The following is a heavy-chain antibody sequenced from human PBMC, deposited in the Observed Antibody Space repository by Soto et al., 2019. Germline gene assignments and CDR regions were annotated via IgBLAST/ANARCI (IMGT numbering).Heavy chain of an antibody. D-gene: IGHD3-22*01. J-gene: IGHJ4*02. CDR1: GFTFSSYA. V-gene: IGHV3-30-3*01. Sequence: QVQLVESGGGVVQPGRSLRLSCAASGFTFSSYAMHWVRQAPGKGLEWVAVISYDGSNKYYADSVKGRFTISRDNSKNTLYLQMNSLRAEDTAVYYCARVMGYYDSSGYYYRGYFDYWGQGTLVTVSS. CDR3: ARVMGYYDSSGYYYRGYFDY. CDR2: ISYDGSNK.